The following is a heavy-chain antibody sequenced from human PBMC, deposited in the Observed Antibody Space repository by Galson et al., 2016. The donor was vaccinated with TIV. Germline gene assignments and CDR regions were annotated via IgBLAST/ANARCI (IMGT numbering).Heavy chain of an antibody. CDR3: TRDGRGNWKYVDYFDY. Sequence: QTPGKGLEWVAIISHDGNNKDFADSVEGRFTISRDSSKNTVFLQMNSLRLEDTAVYYCTRDGRGNWKYVDYFDYWGPGTVVTVSS. V-gene: IGHV3-30*03. D-gene: IGHD1-7*01. CDR2: ISHDGNNK. J-gene: IGHJ4*02.